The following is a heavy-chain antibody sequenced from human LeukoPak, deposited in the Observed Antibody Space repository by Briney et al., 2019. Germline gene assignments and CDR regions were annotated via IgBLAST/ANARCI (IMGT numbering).Heavy chain of an antibody. V-gene: IGHV3-48*01. CDR2: ISSSSSTI. Sequence: AGSLRLSCAASGFTFSSYSMNWVRQAPGKGLEWVSYISSSSSTIYYADSVKGRFTISRDNAKNSLYLQMNSLRAEDTAVYYCARDLAGGYDILTGYSNWFDPWGQGTLVTVSS. CDR1: GFTFSSYS. CDR3: ARDLAGGYDILTGYSNWFDP. D-gene: IGHD3-9*01. J-gene: IGHJ5*02.